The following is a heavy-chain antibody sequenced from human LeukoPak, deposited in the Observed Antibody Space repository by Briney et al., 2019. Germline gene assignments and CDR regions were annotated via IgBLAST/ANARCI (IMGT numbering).Heavy chain of an antibody. CDR3: AKAEYCSGGSCYRVFDY. CDR1: GFTFSSYG. J-gene: IGHJ4*02. CDR2: IRYDGSNK. Sequence: GGSLRLSCAASGFTFSSYGMHWVRQAPGKGLEWVAFIRYDGSNKYYADSVKGRFTISRDNSKNTLYLQMNSLRAEDTAVYYCAKAEYCSGGSCYRVFDYWGQGTLVTVSS. D-gene: IGHD2-15*01. V-gene: IGHV3-30*02.